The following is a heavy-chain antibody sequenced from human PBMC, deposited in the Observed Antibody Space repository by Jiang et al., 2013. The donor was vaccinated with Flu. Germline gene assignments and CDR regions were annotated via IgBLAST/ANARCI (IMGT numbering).Heavy chain of an antibody. CDR3: ARDWDGWDPVLGYDSSGYYLGIGY. CDR2: IIPIFGTA. V-gene: IGHV1-69*06. D-gene: IGHD3-22*01. Sequence: SGAEVKKPGSSVKVSCKASGGTFSSYAISWVRQAPGQGLEWMGGIIPIFGTANYAQKFQGRVTITADKSTSTAYMELSSLRSEDTAVYYCARDWDGWDPVLGYDSSGYYLGIGYWGQGTLVTVSS. CDR1: GGTFSSYA. J-gene: IGHJ4*02.